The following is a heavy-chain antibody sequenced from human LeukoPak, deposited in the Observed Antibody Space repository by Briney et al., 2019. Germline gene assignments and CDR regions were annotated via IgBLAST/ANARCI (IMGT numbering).Heavy chain of an antibody. CDR3: ARGRESSTDFDY. CDR2: IYHSGST. D-gene: IGHD6-13*01. J-gene: IGHJ4*02. Sequence: SQTLSLTCAVSGGSISSGGYSWSWIRQPPGKGLEWIGYIYHSGSTYYNPSLKSRVTISVDRSKNRFSLKLSSVTAADTAVYYCARGRESSTDFDYWGQGTLVTVSS. CDR1: GGSISSGGYS. V-gene: IGHV4-30-2*01.